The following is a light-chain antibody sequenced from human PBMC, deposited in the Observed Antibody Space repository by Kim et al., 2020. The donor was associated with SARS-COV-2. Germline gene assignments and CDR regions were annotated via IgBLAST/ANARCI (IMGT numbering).Light chain of an antibody. V-gene: IGLV2-23*02. CDR1: SSDVGSYNL. Sequence: QSITISCTGTSSDVGSYNLVSWYQQHPSKAPKLMIYEVSKRPSGVSNRFSGSKSGNTASLTISGLQAEDEADYYCCSYAGSSTSVVFGGGTQLTVL. CDR3: CSYAGSSTSVV. CDR2: EVS. J-gene: IGLJ2*01.